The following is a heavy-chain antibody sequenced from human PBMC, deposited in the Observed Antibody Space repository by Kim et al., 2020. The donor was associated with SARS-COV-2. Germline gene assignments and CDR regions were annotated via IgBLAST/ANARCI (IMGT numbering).Heavy chain of an antibody. Sequence: GGSLRLSCAASGFTFRSHWMHWVRQAPGKGLVWVSRVTSDGTSTAYADSVKGRFTISRDNAKNTLYLQMNSLSAEDTAVYYCARGGEVSRRSSTYGDSWGQGALGTVSS. CDR1: GFTFRSHW. J-gene: IGHJ4*02. D-gene: IGHD2-2*01. CDR3: ARGGEVSRRSSTYGDS. V-gene: IGHV3-74*01. CDR2: VTSDGTST.